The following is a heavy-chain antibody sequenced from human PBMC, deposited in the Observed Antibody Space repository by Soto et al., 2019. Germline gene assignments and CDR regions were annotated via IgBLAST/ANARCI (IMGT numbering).Heavy chain of an antibody. CDR1: EFTLSTYA. CDR3: AKSRYYYSSSASAFDI. J-gene: IGHJ3*02. CDR2: ISYDGSNR. V-gene: IGHV3-30*18. Sequence: HPGGSLRLSCVASEFTLSTYAMHWVRQAPGKGLEWVAAISYDGSNRYYADSVKGRFTISRDNSKNTLYLQMNSLRAEDTAIYHCAKSRYYYSSSASAFDIWGQGTMVTVSS. D-gene: IGHD3-22*01.